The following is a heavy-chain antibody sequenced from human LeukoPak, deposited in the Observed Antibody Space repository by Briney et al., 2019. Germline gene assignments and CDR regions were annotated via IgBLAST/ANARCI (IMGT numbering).Heavy chain of an antibody. Sequence: GASVKVSCKASGYTFTSYYMHWVRQAPGQGLERMGIINPSGGSTSYAQKFQGRVTMTRDTSTSTVYMELSSLRSEDTAIYYCARDNSVGDNAWWFDPWGQGTLVTVSS. V-gene: IGHV1-46*01. J-gene: IGHJ5*02. CDR1: GYTFTSYY. CDR3: ARDNSVGDNAWWFDP. CDR2: INPSGGST. D-gene: IGHD1-26*01.